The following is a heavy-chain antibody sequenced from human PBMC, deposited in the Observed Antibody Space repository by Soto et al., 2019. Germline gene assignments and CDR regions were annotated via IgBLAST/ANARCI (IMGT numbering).Heavy chain of an antibody. J-gene: IGHJ6*02. CDR2: IDPSDSYT. CDR3: ARLPDVDTAMQPDYYGMDV. Sequence: GESLKISCKGSGYSFTSYWISWVRQMPWKGLEWMGRIDPSDSYTNYSPSFQGHVTISADKSISTAYLQWSSLKASDTAMYYCARLPDVDTAMQPDYYGMDVWGQGTTVTVSS. CDR1: GYSFTSYW. V-gene: IGHV5-10-1*01. D-gene: IGHD5-18*01.